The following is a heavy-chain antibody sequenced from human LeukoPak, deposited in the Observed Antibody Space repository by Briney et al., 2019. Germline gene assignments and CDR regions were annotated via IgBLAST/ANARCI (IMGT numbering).Heavy chain of an antibody. Sequence: SETLSLTCTVSGGSISSSNYYWGWIRQPPGKGLEWIGSIYYSGNTYYNPSLKSRLTISVDKSKNQFSLKPSSVTAADTAVYYCARGVGIAARPLKEKIFDYWGQGTLVTVSS. J-gene: IGHJ4*02. CDR2: IYYSGNT. CDR3: ARGVGIAARPLKEKIFDY. D-gene: IGHD6-6*01. CDR1: GGSISSSNYY. V-gene: IGHV4-39*07.